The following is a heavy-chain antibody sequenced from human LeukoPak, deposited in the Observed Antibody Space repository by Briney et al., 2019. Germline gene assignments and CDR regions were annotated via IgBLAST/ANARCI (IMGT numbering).Heavy chain of an antibody. Sequence: GSLRLSCAASGFTFSDYYMSWIRQAPGKGLEWVSYISSSGSTIYYADSVKGRFTISRDNAKNSLYLQMSSLRTEDTAMYYCTTSPVPGIDYWGQGIQVTVSS. J-gene: IGHJ4*02. CDR3: TTSPVPGIDY. CDR1: GFTFSDYY. D-gene: IGHD6-19*01. V-gene: IGHV3-11*01. CDR2: ISSSGSTI.